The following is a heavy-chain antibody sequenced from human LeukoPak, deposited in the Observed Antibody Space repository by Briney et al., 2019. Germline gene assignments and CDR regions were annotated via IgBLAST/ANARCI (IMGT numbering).Heavy chain of an antibody. D-gene: IGHD3-22*01. CDR1: GYTFTSYA. V-gene: IGHV1-69*13. CDR3: ASYYDSSGYFDP. CDR2: IIPIFGTA. Sequence: ASVKVSCKASGYTFTSYAISWVRQAPGQGLEWMGGIIPIFGTANYAQKFQGRVTITADESTSTAYMELSSLRSEDTAVYYCASYYDSSGYFDPWGQGTLVTVSS. J-gene: IGHJ5*02.